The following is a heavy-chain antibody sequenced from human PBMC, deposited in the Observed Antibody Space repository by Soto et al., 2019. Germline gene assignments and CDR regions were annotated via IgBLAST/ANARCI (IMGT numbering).Heavy chain of an antibody. J-gene: IGHJ4*02. Sequence: SETLSLTCTVSGGSISSYYWSWIRQPPGKGLEWIGYIYYSGSTNYNPSLKSRVTISVDTSKNQFSLKLNSMTAADTAVYYCARHNYGSGSTYFDYWGQGTLGTVSS. CDR3: ARHNYGSGSTYFDY. V-gene: IGHV4-59*08. D-gene: IGHD3-10*01. CDR2: IYYSGST. CDR1: GGSISSYY.